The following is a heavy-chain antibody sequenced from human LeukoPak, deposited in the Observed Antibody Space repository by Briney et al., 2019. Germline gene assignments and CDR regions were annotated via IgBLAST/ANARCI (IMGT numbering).Heavy chain of an antibody. V-gene: IGHV3-23*01. J-gene: IGHJ4*02. D-gene: IGHD2-2*01. Sequence: PGGTLRLSCSASGFTFSNYGMSWVRQAPGKALEWVSGISGSGGSTYYADSVKGRFTISRDDSKNTLFLQMNSLSAEDRAVYYCAKDSLRPVPKASFDSWGQGTLVTVSS. CDR2: ISGSGGST. CDR3: AKDSLRPVPKASFDS. CDR1: GFTFSNYG.